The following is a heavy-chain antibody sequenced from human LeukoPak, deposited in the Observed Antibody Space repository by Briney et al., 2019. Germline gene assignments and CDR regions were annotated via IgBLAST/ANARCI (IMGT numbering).Heavy chain of an antibody. CDR3: ARGRLRDDAFDI. J-gene: IGHJ3*02. D-gene: IGHD4-17*01. V-gene: IGHV3-7*01. Sequence: GGSLRLSCAASGFTFSNYWMSWVRQAPGKGLEWVANIKQDGSEKYYVDSVKGRFTISRDNAKNSLYLQMNSLRAEDTAVYYCARGRLRDDAFDIWGQGTMVTVSS. CDR1: GFTFSNYW. CDR2: IKQDGSEK.